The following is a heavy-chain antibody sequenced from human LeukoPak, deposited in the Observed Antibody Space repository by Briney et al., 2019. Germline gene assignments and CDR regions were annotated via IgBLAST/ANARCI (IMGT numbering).Heavy chain of an antibody. Sequence: GGSPRLSCADPGFTVRSNYISWGRQAPGKGVEWVSVIYSGGSTYYADSVKGRFTISRDNSKNTLYLQMNSLRAEDTAVYYCAAFSAWGQGTLVTVSS. V-gene: IGHV3-53*01. CDR1: GFTVRSNY. D-gene: IGHD2/OR15-2a*01. J-gene: IGHJ4*02. CDR2: IYSGGST. CDR3: AAFSA.